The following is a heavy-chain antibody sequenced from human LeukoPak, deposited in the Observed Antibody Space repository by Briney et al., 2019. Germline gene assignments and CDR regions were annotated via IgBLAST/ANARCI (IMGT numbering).Heavy chain of an antibody. J-gene: IGHJ4*02. CDR2: IIPIFGTA. D-gene: IGHD3-22*01. CDR1: GYTFTSYY. CDR3: ARLPPYYYDSSGYYPDY. Sequence: ASVKVSCKASGYTFTSYYMHWVRQAPGQGLEWMGGIIPIFGTANYAQKFQGRVTITADESTSTAYMELSSLRSEDTAVYYCARLPPYYYDSSGYYPDYWGQGTLVTVSS. V-gene: IGHV1-69*13.